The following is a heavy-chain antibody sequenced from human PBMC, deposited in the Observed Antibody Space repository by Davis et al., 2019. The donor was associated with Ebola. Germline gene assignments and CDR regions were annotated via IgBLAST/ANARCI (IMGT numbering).Heavy chain of an antibody. V-gene: IGHV3-64D*06. J-gene: IGHJ4*02. CDR1: GFTFNSHT. D-gene: IGHD6-13*01. CDR2: ISSDGGST. Sequence: GESLKISCSASGFTFNSHTMHWVRQAPGKGLEYVSAISSDGGSTYYSDSVKGRFTISRDNSKNTLYLHMSSLRVDDTAVFHCVKDSSSWSHFDYWGQGTLVTVSS. CDR3: VKDSSSWSHFDY.